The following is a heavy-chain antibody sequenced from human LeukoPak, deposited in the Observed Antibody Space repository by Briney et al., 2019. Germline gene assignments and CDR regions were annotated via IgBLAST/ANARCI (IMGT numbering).Heavy chain of an antibody. CDR1: GFPFSSYA. D-gene: IGHD3-10*01. V-gene: IGHV3-23*01. CDR3: AKGIYGSGSYDYYGMDV. CDR2: IRGSGGST. Sequence: GGSLRLSCAASGFPFSSYAMSWVRRAPGKALEWVSAIRGSGGSTYYGDSVMGRFTISRDNSKNTLYLQMNSLRAEDTAVYYCAKGIYGSGSYDYYGMDVWGQGTTVTVSS. J-gene: IGHJ6*02.